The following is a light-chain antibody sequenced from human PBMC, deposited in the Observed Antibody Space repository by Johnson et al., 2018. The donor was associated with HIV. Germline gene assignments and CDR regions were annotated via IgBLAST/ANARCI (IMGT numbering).Light chain of an antibody. CDR2: DNN. CDR3: GTWDSSLSAGEV. Sequence: QAVLTQPPSVSAAPGQTVTISCSGSSSNIGNNYVSWYQQLPGTAPKLLIYDNNRRPSGIPDRFSGSKSDTSATLGITGLQTGDEADYYCGTWDSSLSAGEVFGTGTKVTVL. CDR1: SSNIGNNY. J-gene: IGLJ1*01. V-gene: IGLV1-51*01.